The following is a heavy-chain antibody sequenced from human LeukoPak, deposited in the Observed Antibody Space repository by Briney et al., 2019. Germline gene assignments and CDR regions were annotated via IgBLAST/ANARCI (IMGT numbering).Heavy chain of an antibody. D-gene: IGHD2-2*01. CDR3: ARIFQYHPRGYYYYYMDV. CDR1: GGTFSSYA. Sequence: SVKVSCKASGGTFSSYAISWVRRAPGQGLEWMGGIIPIFGTANYAQKFQGRVTITADESTSTAYMELSSLRSEDTAVYYCARIFQYHPRGYYYYYMDVWGKGTTVTVSS. CDR2: IIPIFGTA. V-gene: IGHV1-69*13. J-gene: IGHJ6*03.